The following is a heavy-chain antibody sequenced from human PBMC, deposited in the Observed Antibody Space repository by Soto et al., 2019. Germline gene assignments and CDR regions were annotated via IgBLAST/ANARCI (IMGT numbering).Heavy chain of an antibody. D-gene: IGHD2-21*01. Sequence: GGSLRLSCAASGFTFSSYSMNWVRQAPGKGLEWVSYISSSRTIYYADSVKGRFTISRDNAKNSLYLQMNSLRAEDTAVYYCGRDWASIFDYWGQGTLVTVSS. CDR1: GFTFSSYS. J-gene: IGHJ4*02. V-gene: IGHV3-48*01. CDR3: GRDWASIFDY. CDR2: ISSSRTI.